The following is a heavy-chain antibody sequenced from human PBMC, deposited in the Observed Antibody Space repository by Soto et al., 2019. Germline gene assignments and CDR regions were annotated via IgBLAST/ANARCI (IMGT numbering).Heavy chain of an antibody. CDR1: GGSFSNDY. V-gene: IGHV4-59*01. J-gene: IGHJ4*02. Sequence: PSETLSLTCTVSGGSFSNDYWTWIRQSPGKGLEWIGYIFHSGITDYNPSLQSRVTISIDTSRNHFSLNLTSVTAADTAVYYCARDRYFDDSRGSYRTLDSWGQGTLVTVSS. CDR3: ARDRYFDDSRGSYRTLDS. D-gene: IGHD3-22*01. CDR2: IFHSGIT.